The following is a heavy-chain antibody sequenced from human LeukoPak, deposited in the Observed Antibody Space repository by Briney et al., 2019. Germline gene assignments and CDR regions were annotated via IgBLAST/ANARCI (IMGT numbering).Heavy chain of an antibody. J-gene: IGHJ4*02. V-gene: IGHV6-1*01. CDR3: ARARYCSGGSCFYYFDY. CDR2: TYYRSKWYN. D-gene: IGHD2-15*01. CDR1: GDSVSINSAA. Sequence: SQTLSLTCAISGDSVSINSAAWNWIRQSPSRGLEWLGRTYYRSKWYNDYAVSVKSRITINPDTSKNQFSLQLNSVTPEDTAVYYCARARYCSGGSCFYYFDYWGQGTLVTVSS.